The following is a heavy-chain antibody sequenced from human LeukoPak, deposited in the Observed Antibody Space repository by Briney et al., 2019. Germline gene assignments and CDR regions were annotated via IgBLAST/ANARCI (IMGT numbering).Heavy chain of an antibody. V-gene: IGHV3-33*01. CDR3: ARDSSGSCDY. CDR1: GFTFSSYA. J-gene: IGHJ4*02. CDR2: IWYEGGKN. D-gene: IGHD1-26*01. Sequence: GGSLRLSCAASGFTFSSYAMHWVRQAPGKGLEWVAIIWYEGGKNYYGDSVKGRFTISRDNSKNTLYLQMNSLRAEDTAVYYCARDSSGSCDYWGQGTLVTVSS.